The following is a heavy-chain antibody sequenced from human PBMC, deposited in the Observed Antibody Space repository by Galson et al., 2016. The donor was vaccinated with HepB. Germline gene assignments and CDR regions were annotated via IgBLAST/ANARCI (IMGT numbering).Heavy chain of an antibody. Sequence: SETLSLTCTVSGGGSVTSGSHYWNWIRQPPGKGLEWIGYVHYSESTNYNSSLKSRVTISVDTSQNQFSLMLNSLIAADTAIYYCAQGVNTVSYFESWGPGTLVAVSS. CDR3: AQGVNTVSYFES. CDR2: VHYSEST. V-gene: IGHV4-61*01. D-gene: IGHD4-17*01. J-gene: IGHJ4*02. CDR1: GGGSVTSGSHY.